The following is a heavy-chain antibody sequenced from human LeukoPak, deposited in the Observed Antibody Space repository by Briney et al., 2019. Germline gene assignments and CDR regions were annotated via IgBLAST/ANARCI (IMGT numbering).Heavy chain of an antibody. D-gene: IGHD6-19*01. CDR3: ARAVGSGWPLPNFDY. Sequence: GASVKVSCKASGYRFPSYYIHWVRQAPGQGLEWMGLINPNSGNTGYAQKSQGRVTMNRNTSISTAYMELSSLRSEDTAVYYCARAVGSGWPLPNFDYWGQGTLVTVSS. V-gene: IGHV1-8*02. J-gene: IGHJ4*02. CDR1: GYRFPSYY. CDR2: INPNSGNT.